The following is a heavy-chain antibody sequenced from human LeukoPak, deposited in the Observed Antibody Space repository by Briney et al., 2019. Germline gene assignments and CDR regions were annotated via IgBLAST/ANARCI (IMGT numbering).Heavy chain of an antibody. CDR3: AREPSIAARYDAFDT. CDR1: EFTFTSYE. V-gene: IGHV3-48*03. CDR2: ISSSGNTI. J-gene: IGHJ3*02. Sequence: GGSLRLSCAASEFTFTSYELNWVRQAPGKGLEWVSYISSSGNTISYADSVKGRFTISRDNAKNSLYLQVISLRAEDTAVYYCAREPSIAARYDAFDTWGQGTMVTVSS. D-gene: IGHD6-6*01.